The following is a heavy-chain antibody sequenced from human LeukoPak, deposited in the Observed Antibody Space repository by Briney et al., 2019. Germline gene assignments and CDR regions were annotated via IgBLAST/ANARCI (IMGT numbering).Heavy chain of an antibody. CDR1: GFTVNSHY. V-gene: IGHV3-53*05. Sequence: PGGSLRLSCAAFGFTVNSHYMSWVRQAPGKGLEWVSVIYSGGITYYADSVKGRFTISRDNAKNSLYLQMNSLRAEDTALYYCAKDRSYSSGYYFDYWGQGTLVTVSS. CDR3: AKDRSYSSGYYFDY. J-gene: IGHJ4*02. CDR2: IYSGGIT. D-gene: IGHD3-22*01.